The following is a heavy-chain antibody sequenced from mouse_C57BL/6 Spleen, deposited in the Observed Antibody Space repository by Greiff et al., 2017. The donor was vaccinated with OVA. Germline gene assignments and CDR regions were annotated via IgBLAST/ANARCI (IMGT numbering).Heavy chain of an antibody. Sequence: QVQLQQPGAELVKPGASVKMSCKASGYTFTSYWITWVKQRPGQGLEWIGDIYPGSGSTNYNEKFKSKATLTVDTSSSTAYMQLSSLTSEDAAVYYCARGNKIYYDYDYWGQGTTLTVSS. CDR3: ARGNKIYYDYDY. CDR2: IYPGSGST. D-gene: IGHD2-4*01. V-gene: IGHV1-55*01. CDR1: GYTFTSYW. J-gene: IGHJ2*01.